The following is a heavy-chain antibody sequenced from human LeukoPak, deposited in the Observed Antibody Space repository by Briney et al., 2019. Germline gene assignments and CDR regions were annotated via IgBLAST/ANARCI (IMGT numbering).Heavy chain of an antibody. CDR2: ISSNGGST. D-gene: IGHD6-13*01. Sequence: GGSLRLSCAASGFTFSSYAMHWVRQAPGKGLEYVSAISSNGGSTYYANSVKGRFTISRDNSKNTLYLQMGSLRAEDMAVYYCARAGYSSSWYSPWYFDLWGRGTLVTVPS. V-gene: IGHV3-64*01. CDR1: GFTFSSYA. J-gene: IGHJ2*01. CDR3: ARAGYSSSWYSPWYFDL.